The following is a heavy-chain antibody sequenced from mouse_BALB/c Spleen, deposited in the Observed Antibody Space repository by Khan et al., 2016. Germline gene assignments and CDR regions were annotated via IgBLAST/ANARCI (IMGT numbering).Heavy chain of an antibody. V-gene: IGHV3-1*02. D-gene: IGHD2-14*01. CDR2: IHYSGST. CDR3: ARGGGGYDGEGCCDC. Sequence: EVQLQESGPDLVKPSQSLSLTCTVTGYSITSGYSWHWIRQFPGNKLEWMGYIHYSGSTNYNPSLKSRISITRDTSKNQSFLQLNSVTTEDTATYYGARGGGGYDGEGCCDCWGEESTLTVSS. J-gene: IGHJ2*01. CDR1: GYSITSGYS.